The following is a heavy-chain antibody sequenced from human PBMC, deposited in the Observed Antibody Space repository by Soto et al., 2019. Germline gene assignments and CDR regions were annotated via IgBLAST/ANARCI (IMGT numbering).Heavy chain of an antibody. CDR3: ARVRGYGWVVDY. CDR1: GGSISSYY. D-gene: IGHD5-12*01. V-gene: IGHV4-59*01. Sequence: SETLSLTCTVSGGSISSYYWSWIRQPPGKGLEWIGYIYYSGSTNYNPSLKSRVTISVDTSKNQFSLKLSSVTAADTAVYYCARVRGYGWVVDYWGQGTLVTVSS. J-gene: IGHJ4*02. CDR2: IYYSGST.